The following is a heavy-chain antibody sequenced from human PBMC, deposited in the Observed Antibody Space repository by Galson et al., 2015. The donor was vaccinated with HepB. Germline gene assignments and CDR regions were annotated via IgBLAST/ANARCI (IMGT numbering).Heavy chain of an antibody. CDR3: ARAAGDSSTYANDY. V-gene: IGHV4-39*07. J-gene: IGHJ4*02. CDR1: GASISSSLYY. Sequence: ETLSPTCTVSGASISSSLYYWVWVRQPPEKGLEWIGSIYYTGNTYYKSSLKSRVTISADMSKNQFSLKVNSVTAADTAVYYCARAAGDSSTYANDYWGQGALVTVSS. CDR2: IYYTGNT. D-gene: IGHD5-18*01.